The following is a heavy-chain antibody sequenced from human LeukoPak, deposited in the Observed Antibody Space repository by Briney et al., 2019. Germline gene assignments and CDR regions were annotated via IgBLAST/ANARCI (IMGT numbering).Heavy chain of an antibody. V-gene: IGHV4-34*01. J-gene: IGHJ6*03. D-gene: IGHD2-21*01. Sequence: ETLSLTCAVYGGSFSGYYWSWIRQPPGKGLEWIGEINHSGSTNYNPSLKSRVTTSVDTSKNQFSLKLSSVTAADTAVYYCAREVIARPFYYYYYMDVWGKGTTVTVSS. CDR1: GGSFSGYY. CDR3: AREVIARPFYYYYYMDV. CDR2: INHSGST.